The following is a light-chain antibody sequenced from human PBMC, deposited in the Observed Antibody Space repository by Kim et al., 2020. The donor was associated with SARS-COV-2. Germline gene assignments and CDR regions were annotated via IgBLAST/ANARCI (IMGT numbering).Light chain of an antibody. CDR2: QDS. CDR1: KLGDKY. Sequence: SYELTQPPSGSVSPGQTASITCSGDKLGDKYACWYQQKPGQSPVLVIYQDSKRPSGIPERFSGSNSGNTATLTISGTQAMDEADYYCQAWDSSTQVVFGGGTQLTVL. J-gene: IGLJ2*01. V-gene: IGLV3-1*01. CDR3: QAWDSSTQVV.